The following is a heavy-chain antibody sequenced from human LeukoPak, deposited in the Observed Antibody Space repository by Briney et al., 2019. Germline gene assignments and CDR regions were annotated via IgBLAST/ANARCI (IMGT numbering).Heavy chain of an antibody. V-gene: IGHV4-59*01. J-gene: IGHJ3*02. CDR3: ATIAVADAFDI. CDR1: GGSISSYY. D-gene: IGHD6-19*01. CDR2: IYYSGST. Sequence: SETLSLTCTVSGGSISSYYWSWLRQPPGKGLEWIGYIYYSGSTNYNPSLKSRVTISVDTSKNQFSLKLSSVTAADTAVYYCATIAVADAFDIWGQGTMVTVSS.